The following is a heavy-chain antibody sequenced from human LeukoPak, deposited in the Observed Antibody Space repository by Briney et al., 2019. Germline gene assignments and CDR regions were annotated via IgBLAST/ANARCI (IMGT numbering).Heavy chain of an antibody. CDR3: ARVALRYFDWLLFDDY. D-gene: IGHD3-9*01. J-gene: IGHJ4*02. CDR2: IIPIFGTA. V-gene: IGHV1-69*13. Sequence: ASVKVSCNASGYTFTSYGISWVRQAPGQGLEWMGGIIPIFGTANYAQKFQGRVTITADESTSTAYMELSSLRSEDTAVYYCARVALRYFDWLLFDDYWGQGTLVTVSS. CDR1: GYTFTSYG.